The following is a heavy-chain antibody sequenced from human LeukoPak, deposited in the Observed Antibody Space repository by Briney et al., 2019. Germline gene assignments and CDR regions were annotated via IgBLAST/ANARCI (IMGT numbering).Heavy chain of an antibody. CDR1: GYTFTSYG. CDR2: ISAYNGNT. J-gene: IGHJ5*02. Sequence: ASVKLSCKASGYTFTSYGISWVRQAPGQGLEWMGWISAYNGNTNYAQKLQGRVTMTTDTSTSTAYMELRSLRSDDTAVYYCARGIPMYSNWNWFDPWGQGTLVTVSS. D-gene: IGHD4-11*01. V-gene: IGHV1-18*01. CDR3: ARGIPMYSNWNWFDP.